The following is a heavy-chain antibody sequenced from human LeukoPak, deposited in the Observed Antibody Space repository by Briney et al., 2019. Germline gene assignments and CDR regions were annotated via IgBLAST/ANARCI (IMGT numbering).Heavy chain of an antibody. CDR3: ASVRIGSYHFDY. Sequence: GGSLRLSCAASEFTFSSYWMTWVRQAPGKGLEWVANIKQDGSEKNYVDSVKGRFTISRDNAKNSLYLQINSLRAEDTAVYYCASVRIGSYHFDYWGQGTLVTVSS. D-gene: IGHD3-10*01. CDR2: IKQDGSEK. CDR1: EFTFSSYW. J-gene: IGHJ4*02. V-gene: IGHV3-7*01.